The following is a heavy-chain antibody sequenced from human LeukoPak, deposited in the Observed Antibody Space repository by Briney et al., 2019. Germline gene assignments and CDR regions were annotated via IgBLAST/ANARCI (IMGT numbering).Heavy chain of an antibody. CDR3: AAEGQWSLVHYFNS. D-gene: IGHD2-15*01. Sequence: GASVKVSCKVCGNTLTDLSIHWVRQAPGKGLDWMGGFDPEDAEVVYAEKFQDRVTMTEDPSTDTAYLELSSLRSEDTAVYYCAAEGQWSLVHYFNSWGQGTLVTVSS. V-gene: IGHV1-24*01. J-gene: IGHJ4*02. CDR1: GNTLTDLS. CDR2: FDPEDAEV.